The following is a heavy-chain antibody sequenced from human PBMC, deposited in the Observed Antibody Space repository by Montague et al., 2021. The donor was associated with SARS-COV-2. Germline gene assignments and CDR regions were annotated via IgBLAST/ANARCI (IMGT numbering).Heavy chain of an antibody. CDR3: GRGRVGITMILVVIGYSYYFDY. CDR1: GVAEHRRR. Sequence: SETLSLTCTVYGVAEHRRRWDEHTQDLETVAEFVWRINHDESTNYNPSLKSRVTISVDTSKNQFSLKLRSMTAAGTAVYYCGRGRVGITMILVVIGYSYYFDYWGQGNLVTVSS. V-gene: IGHV4-34*01. J-gene: IGHJ4*02. D-gene: IGHD3-22*01. CDR2: INHDEST.